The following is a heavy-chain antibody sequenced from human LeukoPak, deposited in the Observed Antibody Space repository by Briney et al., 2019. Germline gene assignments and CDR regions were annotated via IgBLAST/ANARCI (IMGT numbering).Heavy chain of an antibody. V-gene: IGHV4-4*07. Sequence: SETLSLTCSVSGDSISGYYWNWIRQPPGKGLEWIGRMYTSGSTNYNPSLKSRVTMSVDTSKNQFSLKLTSVTAADTAVYYCARGSREMATIFDYWGQGTLVTVSS. CDR1: GDSISGYY. CDR2: MYTSGST. J-gene: IGHJ4*02. D-gene: IGHD5-24*01. CDR3: ARGSREMATIFDY.